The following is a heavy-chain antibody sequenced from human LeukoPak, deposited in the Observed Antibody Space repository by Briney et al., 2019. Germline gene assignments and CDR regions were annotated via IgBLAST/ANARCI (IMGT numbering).Heavy chain of an antibody. J-gene: IGHJ6*03. CDR2: ISGGSSFM. V-gene: IGHV3-21*01. CDR3: TRDPDMDV. Sequence: GESLRLSCAASGFTFSSYSMNWVRQAPGKGLEWVSSISGGSSFMYYADSGKGRFTISRDNAKNSVFLQMNSLRAEDTAVYYCTRDPDMDVWGKGTTVTVSS. CDR1: GFTFSSYS.